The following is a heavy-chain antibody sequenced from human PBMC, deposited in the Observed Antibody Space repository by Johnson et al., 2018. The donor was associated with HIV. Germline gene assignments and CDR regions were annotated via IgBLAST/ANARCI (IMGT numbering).Heavy chain of an antibody. Sequence: VQLVESGGGVVQPGRSLRLSCAASGFTVSGDYMSWVRQAPGKGLEWVSLIYNDGTTYYADSVKGRFTISRDSSKNTLYLQMNSLRAEDTAVYYCAREAYAAGAFDIWGQGTMVTVSS. CDR3: AREAYAAGAFDI. D-gene: IGHD3-16*01. V-gene: IGHV3-66*01. CDR1: GFTVSGDY. CDR2: IYNDGTT. J-gene: IGHJ3*02.